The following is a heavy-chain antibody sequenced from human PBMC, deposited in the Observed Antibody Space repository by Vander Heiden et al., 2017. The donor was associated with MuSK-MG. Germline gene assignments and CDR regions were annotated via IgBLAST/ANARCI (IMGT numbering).Heavy chain of an antibody. Sequence: EVQLVGSGGGQVKPGGSLRLSCAASGVPFRRYRMNWVRQAPGKGLEWVSSISSGSSYIYYADSVKGRFTISRDNAKNSLYLQMNSLRAEDTAVYYCARIPLYNSGWSDGDYWGQGTLVTVSS. CDR1: GVPFRRYR. CDR3: ARIPLYNSGWSDGDY. J-gene: IGHJ4*02. D-gene: IGHD6-19*01. V-gene: IGHV3-21*01. CDR2: ISSGSSYI.